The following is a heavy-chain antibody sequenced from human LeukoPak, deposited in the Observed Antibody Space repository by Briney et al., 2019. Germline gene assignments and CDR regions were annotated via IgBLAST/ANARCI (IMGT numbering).Heavy chain of an antibody. CDR2: IKQDGSEK. CDR3: ARDEHAGGFDAFDI. V-gene: IGHV3-7*01. J-gene: IGHJ3*02. D-gene: IGHD3-16*01. Sequence: GGSLRLSCAASGFTFSSYWMSWVRQAPGKGLEWVANIKQDGSEKYYVDSVKGRFTISRDNAKNSLYLQMNSLRAEDTAVYYCARDEHAGGFDAFDIWGQGTMVTVSS. CDR1: GFTFSSYW.